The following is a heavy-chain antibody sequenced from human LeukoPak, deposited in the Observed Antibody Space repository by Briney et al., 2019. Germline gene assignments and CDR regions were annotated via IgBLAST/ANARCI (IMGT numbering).Heavy chain of an antibody. CDR3: ARGGYDFHDY. Sequence: PSETLSLTCTVSGGSISGYYWSWLRQPPGKGLEWIGYIYYSGSTNYKPSLKSRVTISVDTSKNQFSLKLSSVTAADTAVYYCARGGYDFHDYWGQGTLVTVSS. CDR2: IYYSGST. CDR1: GGSISGYY. V-gene: IGHV4-59*01. J-gene: IGHJ4*02. D-gene: IGHD3-3*01.